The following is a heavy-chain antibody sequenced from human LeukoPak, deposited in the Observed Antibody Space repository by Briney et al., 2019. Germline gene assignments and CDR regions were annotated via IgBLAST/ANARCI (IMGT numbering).Heavy chain of an antibody. Sequence: ASVKVSCKASGYTFSAYYIHWVRQAPGQGLEWMGWINPNSGGTNYVQKFQGRVTMTRDTSISTAYMELSRLRSDDTAVYYCAREDGSGSYQFDYWGQGTLVTVFS. CDR2: INPNSGGT. CDR3: AREDGSGSYQFDY. D-gene: IGHD3-10*01. V-gene: IGHV1-2*02. CDR1: GYTFSAYY. J-gene: IGHJ4*02.